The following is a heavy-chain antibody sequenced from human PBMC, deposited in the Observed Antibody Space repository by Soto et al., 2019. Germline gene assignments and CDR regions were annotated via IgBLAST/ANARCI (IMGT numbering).Heavy chain of an antibody. V-gene: IGHV1-18*04. CDR1: GYTFTTYS. D-gene: IGHD3-22*01. CDR2: INAFSGIT. J-gene: IGHJ2*01. CDR3: TREKFYGSSGYYVGNWYFDL. Sequence: QVQLLQSGAEVKKPGASVNVSCKASGYTFTTYSVTWMRQAPGQGLEWMRWINAFSGITKYAQNLQDRITMTTDTATSTAYMKLRSLRSEDTAIYYCTREKFYGSSGYYVGNWYFDLWGRGTLVTVSS.